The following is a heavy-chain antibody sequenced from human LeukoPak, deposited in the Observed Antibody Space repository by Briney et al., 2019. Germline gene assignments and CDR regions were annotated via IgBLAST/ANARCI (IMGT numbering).Heavy chain of an antibody. CDR3: ARVLGYSSSWLEEGPYYFDY. J-gene: IGHJ4*02. D-gene: IGHD6-13*01. CDR1: GGSFSGYY. Sequence: SETLSLTCAVYGGSFSGYYWSWLRQPPGKGLEWIGEINHSGSTNYNPSLKSRVTISVDTSKNQFSLKLSSVTAADTAVYYCARVLGYSSSWLEEGPYYFDYWGQGTLVTVSS. CDR2: INHSGST. V-gene: IGHV4-34*01.